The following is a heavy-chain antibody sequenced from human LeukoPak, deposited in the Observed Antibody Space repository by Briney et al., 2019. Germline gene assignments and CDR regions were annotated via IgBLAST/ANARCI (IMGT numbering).Heavy chain of an antibody. V-gene: IGHV1-18*01. CDR3: ARDLYCSGGVCYSSFIDY. Sequence: GASVKVSCKASGYTFTSYGISWVRQAPGQGLEWMGWISAYNGNTNYAHKFQGRVTMTTDTSTSTAYMDLRSLRSDDTAVYYCARDLYCSGGVCYSSFIDYWGQGSLVTVSS. D-gene: IGHD2-15*01. CDR2: ISAYNGNT. CDR1: GYTFTSYG. J-gene: IGHJ4*02.